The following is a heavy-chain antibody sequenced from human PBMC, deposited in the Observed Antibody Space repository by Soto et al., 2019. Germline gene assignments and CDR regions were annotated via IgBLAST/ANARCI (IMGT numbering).Heavy chain of an antibody. V-gene: IGHV1-3*01. CDR3: ATAIADDAFDI. J-gene: IGHJ3*02. CDR2: INAGNGNT. CDR1: GYTFTSYA. D-gene: IGHD2-2*01. Sequence: ASVKVSCKASGYTFTSYAMHWVRQAPGQRLEWMGWINAGNGNTKYSQKFQGRVTITRDTSASTAYMELSSLRFEDTAVDFCATAIADDAFDIWGRGTMVTVSS.